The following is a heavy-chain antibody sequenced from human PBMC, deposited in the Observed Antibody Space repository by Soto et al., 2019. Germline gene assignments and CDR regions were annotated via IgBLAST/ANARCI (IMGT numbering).Heavy chain of an antibody. CDR2: IYNSGKT. Sequence: QVQLQESGPGLVKPSETVSLTCTVSGDSISSSSLYWGWIRQPPGKGLEWIGSIYNSGKTYYSPSLESRVTITVDTSKNQASLKLSSVTAAYTAVYYCARHASNSGSYSEYFQYWGQGTLVAVSS. CDR1: GDSISSSSLY. CDR3: ARHASNSGSYSEYFQY. V-gene: IGHV4-39*01. D-gene: IGHD1-26*01. J-gene: IGHJ1*01.